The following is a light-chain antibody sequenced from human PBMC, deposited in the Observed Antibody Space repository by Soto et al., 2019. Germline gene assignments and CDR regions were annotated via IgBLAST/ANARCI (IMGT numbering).Light chain of an antibody. CDR3: HQYGSSPPT. CDR1: QNVRGSY. J-gene: IGKJ4*01. V-gene: IGKV3-20*01. Sequence: EIVLSQSPGTLSLSPGETASLSCRASQNVRGSYLAWYQQKPGQAPRLLISAASRRATGVPDRFSGSGSGTDFTLTISRLEPEDFAVYCCHQYGSSPPTFGGGTKVDNK. CDR2: AAS.